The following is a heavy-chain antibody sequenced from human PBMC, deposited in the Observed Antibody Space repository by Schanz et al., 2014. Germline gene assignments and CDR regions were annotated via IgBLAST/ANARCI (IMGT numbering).Heavy chain of an antibody. CDR1: GFPFSDYF. J-gene: IGHJ4*02. CDR3: ARDRRNADLDY. D-gene: IGHD1-1*01. CDR2: ISGSGGTI. Sequence: ESGGTLVRPGGSLRLSCAASGFPFSDYFMAWIRQPPGRGLEWVSAISGSGGTIYYADSVKGRFTISRDNAKNSLYLEMNSLRAEDTALYDCARDRRNADLDYWGQGTLVTVSS. V-gene: IGHV3-11*04.